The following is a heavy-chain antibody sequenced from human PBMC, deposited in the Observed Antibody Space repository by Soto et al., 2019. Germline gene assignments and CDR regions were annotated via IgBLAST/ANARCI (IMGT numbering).Heavy chain of an antibody. CDR3: ARDSADCASSSYYGFFGY. Sequence: EVQLLESGGGLVQPGGSLRLSCAASGFTFSNYAMTWVRQAPGKGLEWVSAISGSGISTFYADSVKGRFTISRDNSKNTLYLQMNSLRAADTAVYYCARDSADCASSSYYGFFGYWGQGTLVTVSS. J-gene: IGHJ4*02. D-gene: IGHD2-2*01. V-gene: IGHV3-23*01. CDR2: ISGSGIST. CDR1: GFTFSNYA.